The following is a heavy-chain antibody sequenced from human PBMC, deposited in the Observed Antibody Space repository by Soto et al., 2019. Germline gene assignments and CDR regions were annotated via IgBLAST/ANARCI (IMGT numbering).Heavy chain of an antibody. D-gene: IGHD1-1*01. J-gene: IGHJ4*01. CDR2: ISAHNGNT. V-gene: IGHV1-18*01. Sequence: QVHLVQSGAEVKKPGASVKVSCKVSGYGFTTYGITWVRQAPGQGLEWMAWISAHNGNTNSAQKLKGRVTVTRDTSTSTAYMELRSLRSDDTAVYYCARGRYGDYWGHGALVTVSS. CDR3: ARGRYGDY. CDR1: GYGFTTYG.